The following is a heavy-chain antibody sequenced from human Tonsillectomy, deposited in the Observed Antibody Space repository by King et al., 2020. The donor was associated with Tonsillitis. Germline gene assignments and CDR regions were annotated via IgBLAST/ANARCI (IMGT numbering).Heavy chain of an antibody. Sequence: VQLVESGGGLVQPGGSLRLSCAASGFTFSGYAMSWVRQAPEKGLQWVSAISGSGDSTYYAASVKGRFTISRDNSKNTLYLQMNSLRAEDTAVYYCAKGSGRAVWGQGTLVTVSS. J-gene: IGHJ4*02. V-gene: IGHV3-23*04. CDR2: ISGSGDST. CDR1: GFTFSGYA. D-gene: IGHD3-10*01. CDR3: AKGSGRAV.